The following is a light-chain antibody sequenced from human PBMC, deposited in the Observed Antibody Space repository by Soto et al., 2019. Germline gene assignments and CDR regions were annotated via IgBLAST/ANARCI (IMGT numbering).Light chain of an antibody. J-gene: IGKJ1*01. CDR3: QQYSSDST. CDR2: RAS. CDR1: QNINNW. V-gene: IGKV1-5*03. Sequence: DIQMTQSPSTLSASVGDRVTITCRASQNINNWLAWYQQKPGKAPKLLIYRASSLEKGVPSRFSGRGAGTEFIFTITSLQPDDFATYYCQQYSSDSTFGQGTKVEVK.